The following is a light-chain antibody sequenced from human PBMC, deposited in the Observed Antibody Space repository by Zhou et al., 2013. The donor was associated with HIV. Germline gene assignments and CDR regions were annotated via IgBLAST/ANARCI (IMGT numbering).Light chain of an antibody. CDR1: QSIGIY. V-gene: IGKV1-39*01. CDR3: QQSYSTPYS. Sequence: DIQMTQSPSSLSASVGDRVTLTCRASQSIGIYLNWYQLKPGKAPRLLIHAASSLQSGVPSRFSGSGSGTDFTLTISSLQYEDFATYYCQQSYSTPYSFGQGIRLEI. CDR2: AAS. J-gene: IGKJ2*03.